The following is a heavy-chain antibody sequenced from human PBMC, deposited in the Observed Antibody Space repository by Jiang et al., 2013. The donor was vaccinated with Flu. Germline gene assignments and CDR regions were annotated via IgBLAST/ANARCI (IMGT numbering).Heavy chain of an antibody. Sequence: TLVLTCTVSGGSMSSYYWTWIRQPPGKGLEWIGYVYYTGRTNYNPSLKSRVTMSIDMSKSQFSLSLSSVTAADTAVYYCARDQSDYGADDAFDVWGQGTMVTVSS. CDR2: VYYTGRT. CDR3: ARDQSDYGADDAFDV. V-gene: IGHV4-59*01. CDR1: GGSMSSYY. J-gene: IGHJ3*01. D-gene: IGHD4-17*01.